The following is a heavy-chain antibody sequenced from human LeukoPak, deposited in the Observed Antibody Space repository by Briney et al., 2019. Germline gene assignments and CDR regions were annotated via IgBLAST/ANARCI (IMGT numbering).Heavy chain of an antibody. D-gene: IGHD3-22*01. Sequence: GASVKVSCKASGYTFTGYYMHWVRQAPGQGLEWMGWINPNSGGTNYARKFQGRVTMTRDTSISTAYMELSRLRSDDTAVYYCARELHSSGYYYWGQGTLVTVSS. CDR3: ARELHSSGYYY. CDR2: INPNSGGT. J-gene: IGHJ4*02. CDR1: GYTFTGYY. V-gene: IGHV1-2*02.